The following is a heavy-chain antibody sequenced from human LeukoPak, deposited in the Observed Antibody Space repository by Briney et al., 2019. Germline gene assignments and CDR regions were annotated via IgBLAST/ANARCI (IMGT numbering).Heavy chain of an antibody. V-gene: IGHV1-24*01. CDR3: ATGGPWDLLKY. CDR1: GDTLTELS. Sequence: ASVKVSCKVSGDTLTELSTHWVRQAPGKGREWMGGFDPEHGEMIYAQKLQGRVTMTEDRSTDTAYMELSSLRSEDTTVYYCATGGPWDLLKYWGQGTLVTVSS. D-gene: IGHD3-9*01. J-gene: IGHJ4*02. CDR2: FDPEHGEM.